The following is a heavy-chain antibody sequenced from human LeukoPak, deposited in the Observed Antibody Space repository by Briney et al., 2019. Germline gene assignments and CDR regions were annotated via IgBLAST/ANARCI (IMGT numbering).Heavy chain of an antibody. CDR2: IYPADSDT. CDR3: ARGRGTGSPIGPRYFDL. CDR1: GYLFTSYW. Sequence: GESLKISCKGSGYLFTSYWIAWVRQMPGKGLEWMGIIYPADSDTRYSPSFQGQVTISADKSISTAFLRWTSLKASDAAIYYCARGRGTGSPIGPRYFDLWGRGTLVTVSS. D-gene: IGHD3-10*01. J-gene: IGHJ2*01. V-gene: IGHV5-51*01.